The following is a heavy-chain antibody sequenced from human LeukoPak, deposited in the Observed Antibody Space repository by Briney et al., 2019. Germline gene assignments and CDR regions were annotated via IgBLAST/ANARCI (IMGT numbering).Heavy chain of an antibody. CDR3: ARENLLLWFGELRGYFDY. CDR1: GGSISSGGYY. CDR2: IYYSGST. V-gene: IGHV4-31*03. J-gene: IGHJ4*02. D-gene: IGHD3-10*01. Sequence: AQTLSLTCTVSGGSISSGGYYCSWIRQHPGQFLESIGSIYYSGSTYYNPSLKSRVTISVDTSKNQFSLKLSSVTAADTAVYYCARENLLLWFGELRGYFDYWGQGTLGTVSS.